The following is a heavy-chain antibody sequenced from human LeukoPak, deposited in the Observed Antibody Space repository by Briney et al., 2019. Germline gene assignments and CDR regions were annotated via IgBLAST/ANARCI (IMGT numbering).Heavy chain of an antibody. Sequence: SETLSLTCTVSGASVRSHYCNWVRQSPEKGLEWIGYVYYSGGTNYNPSLKSAVTISLDTSKNQFSLKLTSVTAEDTAVYYCARAWRGSYRSLWFDPWGQGTLVTFSS. CDR3: ARAWRGSYRSLWFDP. J-gene: IGHJ5*02. CDR1: GASVRSHY. V-gene: IGHV4-59*08. CDR2: VYYSGGT. D-gene: IGHD1-26*01.